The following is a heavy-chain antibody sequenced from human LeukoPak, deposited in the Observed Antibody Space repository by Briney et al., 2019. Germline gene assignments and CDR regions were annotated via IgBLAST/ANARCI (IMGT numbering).Heavy chain of an antibody. J-gene: IGHJ4*01. CDR3: ASDKNATVSDY. V-gene: IGHV1-2*02. D-gene: IGHD2-2*01. CDR1: GYAFTDYY. Sequence: ASVTVSFTASGYAFTDYYFHWVRQAPGQGLEWMGWMKPESGKTGTAQRFQGRVTLTRDTSTSTAYMEVTRLTSDDTAIYYCASDKNATVSDYWGEGALVTVSS. CDR2: MKPESGKT.